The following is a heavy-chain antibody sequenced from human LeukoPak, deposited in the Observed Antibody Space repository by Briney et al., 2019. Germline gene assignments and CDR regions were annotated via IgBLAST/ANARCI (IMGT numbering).Heavy chain of an antibody. J-gene: IGHJ4*02. CDR1: GGSISSYY. CDR3: TTDSSGYYRNFDY. V-gene: IGHV4-59*08. Sequence: SETLSLTCTVSGGSISSYYWSWIRQPPGKGLEWIGYIYYSGSTNYNPSLKSRVTISVDTSKNQFSLKLSSVTAADTAVYYCTTDSSGYYRNFDYWGQGTLVTVSS. CDR2: IYYSGST. D-gene: IGHD3-22*01.